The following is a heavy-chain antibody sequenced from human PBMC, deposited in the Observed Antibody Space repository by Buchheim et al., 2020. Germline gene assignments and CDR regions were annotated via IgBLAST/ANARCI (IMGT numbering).Heavy chain of an antibody. J-gene: IGHJ1*01. CDR3: ARDGGYWSGTNYYSVGFFQH. D-gene: IGHD2-2*02. Sequence: QVHLVESGGGVVQPGRSLRLSCAASGFTFSRFGMHWVRQAPGKGLEWVAVIWYDGSQKYYADSVKGRFTISRDNAKNTLYLQMNSLRAEDTAVYYCARDGGYWSGTNYYSVGFFQHWGQGTL. CDR2: IWYDGSQK. CDR1: GFTFSRFG. V-gene: IGHV3-33*01.